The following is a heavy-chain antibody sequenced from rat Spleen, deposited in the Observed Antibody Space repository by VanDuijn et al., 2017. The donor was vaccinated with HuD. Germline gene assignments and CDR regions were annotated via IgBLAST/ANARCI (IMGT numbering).Heavy chain of an antibody. V-gene: IGHV5-22*01. J-gene: IGHJ2*01. CDR2: ISYEGSST. Sequence: EVQLVESGGGLVQPGRSLQLSCVASGFTFSDYYMAWVRQAPKKGLEWVASISYEGSSTYYGDSVKGRFTISRDNAKSTLYLQMDSLRSEDTATYYCTSLSYWGQGVMVTVSS. CDR1: GFTFSDYY. CDR3: TSLSY.